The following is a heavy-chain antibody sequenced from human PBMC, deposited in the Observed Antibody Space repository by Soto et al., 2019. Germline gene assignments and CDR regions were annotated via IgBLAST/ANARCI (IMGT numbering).Heavy chain of an antibody. Sequence: SETLSLTCAVYGGSFSGYYWSWIRQPPGKGLEWIGEINHSGSTNYNPSLKSRVTISVDTSKNQFSLKLSSVTAADTAVYYCARAFVIGYGDYLRSGYYYYMDVWGKGTTVTVSS. J-gene: IGHJ6*03. CDR2: INHSGST. CDR1: GGSFSGYY. V-gene: IGHV4-34*01. CDR3: ARAFVIGYGDYLRSGYYYYMDV. D-gene: IGHD4-17*01.